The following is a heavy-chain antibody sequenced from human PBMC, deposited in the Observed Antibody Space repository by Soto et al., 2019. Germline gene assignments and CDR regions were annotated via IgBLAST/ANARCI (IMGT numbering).Heavy chain of an antibody. V-gene: IGHV4-34*01. CDR1: GGSFSGYY. D-gene: IGHD6-19*01. J-gene: IGHJ4*02. CDR2: INHSGST. CDR3: ARVKGGWYDFLDY. Sequence: SETLSLTCAVYGGSFSGYYWSWIRQPPGKGLEWIGEINHSGSTNYNPSLKSRVTISVDTSKNQFSLKLSSVTAADTAVYYCARVKGGWYDFLDYWGQGTLVTVSS.